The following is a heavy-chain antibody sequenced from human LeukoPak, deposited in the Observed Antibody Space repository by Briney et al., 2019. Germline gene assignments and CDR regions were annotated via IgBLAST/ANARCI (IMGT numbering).Heavy chain of an antibody. CDR1: GFTFSSCS. CDR2: NSSSSSYI. V-gene: IGHV3-21*01. CDR3: ARDIIAIPWNPLNWFDP. J-gene: IGHJ5*02. D-gene: IGHD1-1*01. Sequence: NPGGSLRLTCAASGFTFSSCSMNWVRQAPGKGLEWFSSNSSSSSYIYYADSVKGRFTISRDNAKNSLYLQMNSLRAEDTAVYYCARDIIAIPWNPLNWFDPWGQGTLVTVSS.